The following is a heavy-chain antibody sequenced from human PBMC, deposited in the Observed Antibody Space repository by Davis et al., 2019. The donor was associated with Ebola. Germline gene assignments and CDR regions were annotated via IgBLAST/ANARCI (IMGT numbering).Heavy chain of an antibody. D-gene: IGHD2-21*01. V-gene: IGHV4-30-4*01. CDR2: IYYSGSA. CDR1: GGSISSGDYY. Sequence: PSETLSLTCTVSGGSISSGDYYWSWIRQPPGKGLEWIGYIYYSGSAYYNPSLKSRVTISVDTSKNQFSLKLSSVTAADTAVYYCARVFLRSIPRHFDLWGRGTLVTVSS. J-gene: IGHJ2*01. CDR3: ARVFLRSIPRHFDL.